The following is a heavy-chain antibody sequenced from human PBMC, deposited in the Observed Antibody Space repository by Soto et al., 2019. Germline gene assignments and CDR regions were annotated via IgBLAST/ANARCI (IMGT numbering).Heavy chain of an antibody. J-gene: IGHJ4*02. CDR3: ARDGYCSGGSCYCLLSFDY. CDR1: GFTFSSYG. D-gene: IGHD2-15*01. V-gene: IGHV3-33*01. CDR2: IWYDGSKK. Sequence: QVQLVESGGGVAQPEKSLRLSCTASGFTFSSYGMHWVRQVPGKGLEWVALIWYDGSKKYYADSVKGRFTISRDNSKNTLFLQMDSLRAEDTAVYHCARDGYCSGGSCYCLLSFDYWGQGTLVTVSS.